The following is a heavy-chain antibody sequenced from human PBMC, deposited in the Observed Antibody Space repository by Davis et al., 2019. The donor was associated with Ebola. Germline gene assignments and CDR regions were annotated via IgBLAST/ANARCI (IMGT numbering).Heavy chain of an antibody. D-gene: IGHD2-2*01. Sequence: GESLKISCAASGFPFSLFAMSWVRRAPGKGLEWVSCFGGCGGGTYYADSVKGRVTISRDNSNNTLYLQINSLRAEDTAIYYCMKVRYYSTWRGRFDSWGPGALVTVSS. J-gene: IGHJ4*02. V-gene: IGHV3-23*01. CDR1: GFPFSLFA. CDR3: MKVRYYSTWRGRFDS. CDR2: FGGCGGGT.